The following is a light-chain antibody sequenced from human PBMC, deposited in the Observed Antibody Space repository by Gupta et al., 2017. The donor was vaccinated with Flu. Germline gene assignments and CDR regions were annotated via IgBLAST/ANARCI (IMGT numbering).Light chain of an antibody. Sequence: QSALTQPASVSGSPGQSITISCTGTSSDVGAYNFVSWYQQHPGKAPKLMIYEVSNRPSGVSDRFSVSKSGTTASLTISGLQSEDEADYYCSSYTTSLTDVFGTGTKLTVL. CDR3: SSYTTSLTDV. CDR2: EVS. CDR1: SSDVGAYNF. J-gene: IGLJ1*01. V-gene: IGLV2-14*01.